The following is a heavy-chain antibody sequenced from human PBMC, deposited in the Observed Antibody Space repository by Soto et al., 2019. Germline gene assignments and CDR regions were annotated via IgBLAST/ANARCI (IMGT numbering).Heavy chain of an antibody. J-gene: IGHJ4*02. CDR2: IYHTGTT. CDR1: GGSISTRSNW. D-gene: IGHD5-12*01. CDR3: VRGGDGYDPFDY. V-gene: IGHV4-4*02. Sequence: QVQLRESGPGLVKPSGTLSLTCDVSGGSISTRSNWWNWVRQPPGKGLEWIGQIYHTGTTNYNPSLKSRVTISVDKSKNPFSLKLTSVTAADTAVYHCVRGGDGYDPFDYWGQGVLVSVSS.